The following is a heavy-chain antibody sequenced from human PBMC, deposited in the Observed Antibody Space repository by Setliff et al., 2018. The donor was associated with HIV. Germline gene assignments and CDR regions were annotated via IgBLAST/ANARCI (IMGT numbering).Heavy chain of an antibody. V-gene: IGHV3-23*01. CDR2: ISGGGAST. CDR1: GFTFSSYA. Sequence: GGSLRLSCAASGFTFSSYAMSWVRQAPGKGLEWVSGISGGGASTYYADSVKGRFTVSRDNSKSTLYLQMNSLRAEDTATYYCARGTDYDLWTYYYYMDVWGKGTTVTVYS. CDR3: ARGTDYDLWTYYYYMDV. J-gene: IGHJ6*03. D-gene: IGHD3-3*01.